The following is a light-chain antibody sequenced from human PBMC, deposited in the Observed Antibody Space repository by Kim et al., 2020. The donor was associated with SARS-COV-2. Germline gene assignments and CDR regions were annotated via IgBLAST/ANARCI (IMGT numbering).Light chain of an antibody. CDR1: QSVGSY. CDR2: DAS. CDR3: QQRTSWPIT. Sequence: WSPGERATLSCRASQSVGSYLPWYQQKPGQAPRLLIYDASNRATGIPARFSGSGSGTDFTLTISSLEPEDFAVYYCQQRTSWPITFGQGTRLEIK. J-gene: IGKJ5*01. V-gene: IGKV3-11*01.